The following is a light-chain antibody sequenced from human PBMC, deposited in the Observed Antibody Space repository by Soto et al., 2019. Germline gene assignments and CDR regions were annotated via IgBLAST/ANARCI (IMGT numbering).Light chain of an antibody. CDR2: DAS. Sequence: EIVLTHSPATLSLSPGERATFSCRASQSVSRYLAWYQHKVGQAPRLLIYDASSRATGIPARFSGSGSGTDFPLTISSLEPEDFAVYYCHQRSNWPWTFGQGTKV. J-gene: IGKJ1*01. V-gene: IGKV3-11*01. CDR1: QSVSRY. CDR3: HQRSNWPWT.